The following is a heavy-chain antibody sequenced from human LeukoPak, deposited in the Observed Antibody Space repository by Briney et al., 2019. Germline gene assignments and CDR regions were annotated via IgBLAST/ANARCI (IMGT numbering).Heavy chain of an antibody. Sequence: GGSLRLSCAASGFTFSSYSMNWVRQAPGKGLEWVSSISSSSSYIYYADSVKGRFTISRDNAKNSLYLQVNSLRAEDTAVYYCARAVGRITEFAYWGQGTLATVSS. D-gene: IGHD3-10*01. V-gene: IGHV3-21*01. CDR3: ARAVGRITEFAY. J-gene: IGHJ4*02. CDR2: ISSSSSYI. CDR1: GFTFSSYS.